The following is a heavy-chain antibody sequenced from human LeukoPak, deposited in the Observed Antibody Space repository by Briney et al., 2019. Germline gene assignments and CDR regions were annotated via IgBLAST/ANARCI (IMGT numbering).Heavy chain of an antibody. J-gene: IGHJ4*02. D-gene: IGHD1-26*01. CDR2: INAGADNT. Sequence: ASVKVSCKASGYTFTSYGISWVRQAPGQGLEWMGWINAGADNTKYSQKFQDRVTITRDTSASTAYIELSSLRSEDTAVYFCAIQQQVGRVGDCWGQGTLVTVSS. CDR1: GYTFTSYG. CDR3: AIQQQVGRVGDC. V-gene: IGHV1-18*01.